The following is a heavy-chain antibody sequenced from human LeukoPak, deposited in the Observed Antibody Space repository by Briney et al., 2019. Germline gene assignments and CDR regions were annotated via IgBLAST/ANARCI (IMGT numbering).Heavy chain of an antibody. V-gene: IGHV3-21*01. CDR3: ARVTTSSGWLYYFDY. D-gene: IGHD6-19*01. Sequence: GGSLRLSCAASGFTFSSSTMNWVRQAPGKGLEWVSSISSSSSYIYYADSVKGRFTISRDNSKNSLYLQMNSPRAEDTAVYYCARVTTSSGWLYYFDYWGQGALVTVSS. CDR2: ISSSSSYI. J-gene: IGHJ4*02. CDR1: GFTFSSST.